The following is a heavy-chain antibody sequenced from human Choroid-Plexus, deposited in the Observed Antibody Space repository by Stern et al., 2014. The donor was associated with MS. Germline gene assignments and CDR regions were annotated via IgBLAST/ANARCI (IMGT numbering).Heavy chain of an antibody. CDR3: ARSSIAPKLWFDP. V-gene: IGHV4-59*01. D-gene: IGHD2/OR15-2a*01. CDR1: GGSMSRSY. CDR2: IFSTGNT. Sequence: QVQLQESGPGLVKTSEPLSLTCTVSGGSMSRSYWHWIRQPPGKGLEWIGYIFSTGNTNYNTSLQSRVTISLDTSNNQISLKLTSVTAADTAVYFCARSSIAPKLWFDPWGQGTQVTVSS. J-gene: IGHJ5*02.